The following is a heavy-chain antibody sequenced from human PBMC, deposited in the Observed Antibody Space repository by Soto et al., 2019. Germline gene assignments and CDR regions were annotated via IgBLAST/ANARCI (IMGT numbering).Heavy chain of an antibody. J-gene: IGHJ4*02. CDR1: GYNFADYA. CDR2: ISGGNGNT. D-gene: IGHD3-22*01. Sequence: ASVKVSCKASGYNFADYALHWLRQAPGQGLEWMGWISGGNGNTKYSQEFQGTVTITRDTSASTVYMELSSLRSGDTAVYFCAREVSGYKRRSFDSWGQGTLVTVSS. V-gene: IGHV1-3*01. CDR3: AREVSGYKRRSFDS.